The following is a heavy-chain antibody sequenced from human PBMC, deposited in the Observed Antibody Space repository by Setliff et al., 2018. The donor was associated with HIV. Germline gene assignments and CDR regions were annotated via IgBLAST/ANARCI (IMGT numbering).Heavy chain of an antibody. CDR3: AREELGSSYYFDYYYMDV. J-gene: IGHJ6*03. V-gene: IGHV3-48*04. CDR1: GFTFSSFS. CDR2: ITGSSNTM. D-gene: IGHD7-27*01. Sequence: QTGGSLRLSCAASGFTFSSFSMHWVRQAPGKGLEWISYITGSSNTMDYADSVKGRFTISRDNAKNSLYLQMNSLRAEGTAVYYCAREELGSSYYFDYYYMDVWGKGTTVTVSS.